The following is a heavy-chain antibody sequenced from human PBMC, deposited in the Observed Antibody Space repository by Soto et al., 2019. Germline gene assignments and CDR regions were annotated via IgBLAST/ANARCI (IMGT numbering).Heavy chain of an antibody. CDR2: IKNDGSDK. CDR3: ARRELVSCGGDCYSTYFQY. CDR1: GFSFSNYW. V-gene: IGHV3-7*01. Sequence: EVQLVESGGDLVQPGGSLRLSCAASGFSFSNYWMTWVRQAPGKGLEWVANIKNDGSDKYYGASVKGRFTISRDNAKNXLXXQMDSLRAEDTVVYYCARRELVSCGGDCYSTYFQYWGQGTLVTVSS. D-gene: IGHD2-21*02. J-gene: IGHJ1*01.